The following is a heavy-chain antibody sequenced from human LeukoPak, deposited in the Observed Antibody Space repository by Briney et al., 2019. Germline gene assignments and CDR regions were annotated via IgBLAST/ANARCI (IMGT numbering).Heavy chain of an antibody. CDR2: IDPKTGGT. CDR1: GYTFTDNY. CDR3: ARDSVSYSSGWTGVDY. J-gene: IGHJ4*02. V-gene: IGHV1-2*02. Sequence: ASVKVSCKASGYTFTDNYIHWVRQAPGQGLEWMGWIDPKTGGTDSTQSFQGRVTMTRDTSISTAYMELSRLRSDDTAVYYCARDSVSYSSGWTGVDYWGQGTLVTVSS. D-gene: IGHD6-19*01.